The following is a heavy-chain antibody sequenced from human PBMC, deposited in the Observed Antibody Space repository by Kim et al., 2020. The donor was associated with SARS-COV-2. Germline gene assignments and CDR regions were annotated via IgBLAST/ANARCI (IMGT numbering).Heavy chain of an antibody. D-gene: IGHD3-9*01. CDR1: GGSISSGGYY. Sequence: SETLSLTCTVSGGSISSGGYYWSWIRQHPGKGLEWIGYIYYSGSNYYNPSLKSRVTISVDTSKNQFSLKLSSVTAADTAVYYCARDRPTLDYDILTGYYSGAPYYDYYGMDVWGQGTTVTVSS. J-gene: IGHJ6*02. CDR3: ARDRPTLDYDILTGYYSGAPYYDYYGMDV. CDR2: IYYSGSN. V-gene: IGHV4-31*03.